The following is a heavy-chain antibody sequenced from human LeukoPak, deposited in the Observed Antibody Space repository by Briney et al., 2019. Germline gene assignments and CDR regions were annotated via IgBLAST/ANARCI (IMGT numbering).Heavy chain of an antibody. CDR2: INHSGST. D-gene: IGHD1-26*01. CDR1: GGSFSGYY. V-gene: IGHV4-34*01. J-gene: IGHJ3*02. Sequence: PSETLSLTCAVYGGSFSGYYRSWIRQPPGKGLEWIGEINHSGSTNYNPSLKSRVTISVDTSKNQFSPKLSSVTAADTAVYYCAGGTELLNAFDIWGQGTMVTVSS. CDR3: AGGTELLNAFDI.